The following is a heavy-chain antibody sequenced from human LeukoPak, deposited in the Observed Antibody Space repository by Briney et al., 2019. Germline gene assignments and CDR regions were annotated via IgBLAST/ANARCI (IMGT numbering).Heavy chain of an antibody. CDR3: ARGKSDSYGVGPTIDY. D-gene: IGHD5-18*01. V-gene: IGHV1-18*01. CDR2: ISAYNGNT. CDR1: GYTFTSYG. Sequence: GASVKVSCKASGYTFTSYGISWVRQAPGQGLEWMGWISAYNGNTNYAQKLQGRVTMTTDTSTSTAYMELSSLRSEDTAVYYCARGKSDSYGVGPTIDYWGQGTLVTVSS. J-gene: IGHJ4*02.